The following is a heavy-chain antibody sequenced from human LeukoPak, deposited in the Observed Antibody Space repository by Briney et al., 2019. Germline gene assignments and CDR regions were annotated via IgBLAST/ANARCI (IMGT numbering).Heavy chain of an antibody. CDR2: ISYDGSNK. CDR3: AKGETYYDFWSGYIDY. V-gene: IGHV3-30*18. J-gene: IGHJ4*02. CDR1: GFTFSSYD. D-gene: IGHD3-3*01. Sequence: GGSLRLSCAASGFTFSSYDMHWVRQAPGKGLEWVAVISYDGSNKSYVDSVKGRFTVSRDNSKNTLYLQMNSLRAEDTAAYCCAKGETYYDFWSGYIDYWGQGTLVTVSS.